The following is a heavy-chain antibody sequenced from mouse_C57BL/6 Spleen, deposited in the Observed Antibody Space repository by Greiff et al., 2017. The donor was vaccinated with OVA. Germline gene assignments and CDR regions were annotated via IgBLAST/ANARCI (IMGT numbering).Heavy chain of an antibody. CDR1: GFTFSSYA. Sequence: EVKLMESGGGLVKPGGSLKLSCAASGFTFSSYAMSWVRQTPEKRLEWVATISDGGSYTYYPDNVKGRFTISRDNAKNNLYLQMSHLKSEDTAMYYCARDHQDSSGYGYFDVWGTGTTVTVSS. J-gene: IGHJ1*03. CDR3: ARDHQDSSGYGYFDV. CDR2: ISDGGSYT. V-gene: IGHV5-4*01. D-gene: IGHD3-2*02.